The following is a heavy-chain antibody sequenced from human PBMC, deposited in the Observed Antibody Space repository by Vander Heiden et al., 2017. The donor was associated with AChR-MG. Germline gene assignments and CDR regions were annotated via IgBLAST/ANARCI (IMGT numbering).Heavy chain of an antibody. CDR2: ISGSGGST. D-gene: IGHD6-19*01. CDR1: GFTFSSYA. V-gene: IGHV3-23*01. J-gene: IGHJ5*02. Sequence: EVQLLESGGGLVQPGGSLRLSCAASGFTFSSYAMSWVRQAPGKGLDWVSAISGSGGSTYYADSVKGRFTISRDNSKNTLYLQMNSLRAEDTAVYYCAKGYSSGWYGFWFDPWGQGTLVTVSS. CDR3: AKGYSSGWYGFWFDP.